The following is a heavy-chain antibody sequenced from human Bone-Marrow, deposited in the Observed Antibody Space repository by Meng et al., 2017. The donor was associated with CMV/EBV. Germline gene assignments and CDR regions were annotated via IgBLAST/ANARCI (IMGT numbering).Heavy chain of an antibody. CDR3: ARGGGSSDY. J-gene: IGHJ4*02. CDR1: GYSISSGYY. CDR2: IYHSGST. V-gene: IGHV4-38-2*02. D-gene: IGHD2-15*01. Sequence: SETLSLTCTVSGYSISSGYYWGWIRQPPGKGLEWIGSIYHSGSTYYNPSLKSRVTISVDTSKNQFYLRLTSVTAADTAVYYCARGGGSSDYCGQGTLVTASS.